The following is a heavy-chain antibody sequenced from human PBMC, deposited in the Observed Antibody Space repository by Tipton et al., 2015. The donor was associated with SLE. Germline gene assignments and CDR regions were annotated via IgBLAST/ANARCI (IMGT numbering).Heavy chain of an antibody. Sequence: TLSLTCTVSGGSISSGDYYWSWIRQHPGKGLEWIGYIYYSGSSYYNPSLKSRVTISVDTSKNQFSLKLSSVTAADTAVYYCARVFGMVRPQGAFDIWGQGTMVTVSS. CDR2: IYYSGSS. V-gene: IGHV4-30-4*01. CDR3: ARVFGMVRPQGAFDI. J-gene: IGHJ3*02. D-gene: IGHD3-10*01. CDR1: GGSISSGDYY.